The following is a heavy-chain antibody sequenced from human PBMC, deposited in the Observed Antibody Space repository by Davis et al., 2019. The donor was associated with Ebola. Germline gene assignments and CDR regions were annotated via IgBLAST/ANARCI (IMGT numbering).Heavy chain of an antibody. V-gene: IGHV1-69*13. Sequence: SVKVSSKTSGGSFSSHPISWVRQAPRQGLEWMGGIIPILDTPHYAQKFQGRITITADASTSTAYMELSSLRSEDTATYFCARDFDGGNYYFDYWGPGTLVTVSS. CDR3: ARDFDGGNYYFDY. D-gene: IGHD3-9*01. J-gene: IGHJ4*02. CDR1: GGSFSSHP. CDR2: IIPILDTP.